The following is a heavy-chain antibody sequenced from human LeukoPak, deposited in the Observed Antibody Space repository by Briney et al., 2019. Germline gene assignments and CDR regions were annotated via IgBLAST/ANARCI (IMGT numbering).Heavy chain of an antibody. Sequence: ASVKVSCKVSGYTLAELSMHWVRQAPGKGLEWMGGFDPEDGETIYAQKFQGRVTMTEDTSTDTAYMELSSLRSEDTAVYYCATDLAARGVIDAFDIWGQGTMVTVSS. CDR3: ATDLAARGVIDAFDI. CDR1: GYTLAELS. CDR2: FDPEDGET. J-gene: IGHJ3*02. V-gene: IGHV1-24*01. D-gene: IGHD3-10*01.